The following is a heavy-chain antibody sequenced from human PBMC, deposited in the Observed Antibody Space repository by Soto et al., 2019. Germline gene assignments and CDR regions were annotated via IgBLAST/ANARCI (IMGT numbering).Heavy chain of an antibody. V-gene: IGHV1-69*02. CDR2: IIPILGIA. Sequence: SVKVSCKASGGTFSSYTISWVRQAPGQGLEWMGRIIPILGIANYAQKFQGRVTITADKSTSTAYMELSSLRSEDTAVYYCARGRDGYNLAEYFQHWGQGTLVTVSS. CDR3: ARGRDGYNLAEYFQH. D-gene: IGHD5-12*01. J-gene: IGHJ1*01. CDR1: GGTFSSYT.